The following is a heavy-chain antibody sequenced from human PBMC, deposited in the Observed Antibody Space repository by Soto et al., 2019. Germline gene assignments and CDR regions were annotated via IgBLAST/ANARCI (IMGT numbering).Heavy chain of an antibody. CDR2: IKAEGRER. D-gene: IGHD6-19*01. Sequence: EVQLVESGGGLVQTGGSQRLSCVAPGFTFTDYCMSWVLQAPWKGLAWVANIKAEGRERYYVDFLKGRFTIYRDSAKNSISLKMNSLRVEETGVYYCVREGGPYNSGCRKCGAYYYWGPGTLGTGSS. J-gene: IGHJ4*02. CDR3: VREGGPYNSGCRKCGAYYY. CDR1: GFTFTDYC. V-gene: IGHV3-7*01.